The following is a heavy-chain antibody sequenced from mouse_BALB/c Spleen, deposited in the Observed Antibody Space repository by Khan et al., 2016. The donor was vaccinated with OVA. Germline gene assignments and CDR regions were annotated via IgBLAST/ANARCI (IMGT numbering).Heavy chain of an antibody. CDR2: ILPGSGST. CDR3: ARGGYNPAMDY. J-gene: IGHJ4*01. D-gene: IGHD1-3*01. CDR1: GYTFSMYW. Sequence: QVQLQRSGAELMQPGASVTISCKATGYTFSMYWIEWVKQRPGHGLEWIGDILPGSGSTNNNEKLKGKATFTADTSSNTAYMQLSSLTSEDSAVYYCARGGYNPAMDYWGQGTSVTVSS. V-gene: IGHV1-9*01.